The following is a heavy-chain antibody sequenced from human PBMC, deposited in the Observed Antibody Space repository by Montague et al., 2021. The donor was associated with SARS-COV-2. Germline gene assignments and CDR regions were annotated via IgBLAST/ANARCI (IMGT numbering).Heavy chain of an antibody. CDR3: ARTAGTDYTGYYYYAMDV. CDR1: GFSLSTSGMC. Sequence: PALVKPTQTLTLTCTFSGFSLSTSGMCVSWIRQPPGKALEWLARIDWDDDTYYSTSLKTRLTISKDTSKNQVVLTMTNMDPVDTATYYCARTAGTDYTGYYYYAMDVWGQGTTVTVSS. D-gene: IGHD3-10*01. V-gene: IGHV2-70*11. CDR2: IDWDDDT. J-gene: IGHJ6*02.